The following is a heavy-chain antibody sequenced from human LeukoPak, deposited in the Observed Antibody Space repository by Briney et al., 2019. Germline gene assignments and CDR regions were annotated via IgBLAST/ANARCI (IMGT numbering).Heavy chain of an antibody. CDR3: ARHKPTGSYPLEL. CDR2: IYSSGST. V-gene: IGHV4-59*08. D-gene: IGHD3-10*01. J-gene: IGHJ4*02. Sequence: SETLSLTCTVSGGSISSYYWSWLRQPPGKGLEWIGHIYSSGSTNYNPSLRSRLTITVDTSTSQLSLKLSSVTAADTAVYYCARHKPTGSYPLELWGQGTLVTVSS. CDR1: GGSISSYY.